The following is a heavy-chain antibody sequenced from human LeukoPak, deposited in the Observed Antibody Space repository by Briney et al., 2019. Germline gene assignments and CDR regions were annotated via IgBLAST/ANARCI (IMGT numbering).Heavy chain of an antibody. Sequence: ASVKVSCKVSGYTLTELSIHWVRQAPGEGLEWVGWINPNSGGTNYAQKFQGRVTMTRDTSISTAYMELSRLRSDDTAVYYCARSPYPYYYGSGSYYNNYFDYWGQGTLVTVSS. V-gene: IGHV1-2*02. J-gene: IGHJ4*02. CDR1: GYTLTELS. CDR2: INPNSGGT. CDR3: ARSPYPYYYGSGSYYNNYFDY. D-gene: IGHD3-10*01.